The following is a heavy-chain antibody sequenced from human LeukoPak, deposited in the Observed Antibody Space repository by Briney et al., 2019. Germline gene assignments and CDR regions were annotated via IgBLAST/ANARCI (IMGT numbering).Heavy chain of an antibody. CDR1: GYTFTGHY. D-gene: IGHD5-18*01. V-gene: IGHV1-2*02. Sequence: ASVKVSCKASGYTFTGHYMHWVRQAPGQGLEWMGWINPNSGGTNYAQKFQGRVTMTRDTSISTAYMELSRLRSDDTAVYYCARPNRGYSYVPGLAFDIWGQGTMVTVSS. J-gene: IGHJ3*02. CDR3: ARPNRGYSYVPGLAFDI. CDR2: INPNSGGT.